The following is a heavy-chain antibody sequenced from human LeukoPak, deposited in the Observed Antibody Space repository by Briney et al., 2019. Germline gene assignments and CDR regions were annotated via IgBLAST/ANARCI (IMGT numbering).Heavy chain of an antibody. D-gene: IGHD6-13*01. CDR3: ARDGLSSTAVYYYYYGMDV. CDR1: GYTFTSYY. CDR2: ISAYNGNT. J-gene: IGHJ6*02. Sequence: REASAKVSCKASGYTFTSYYMHWVRQAPGQGLEWMGWISAYNGNTNYAQKLQGRVTITADKSTSTAYMELSSLRSEDTAVYYCARDGLSSTAVYYYYYGMDVWGQGTTVTVSS. V-gene: IGHV1-18*04.